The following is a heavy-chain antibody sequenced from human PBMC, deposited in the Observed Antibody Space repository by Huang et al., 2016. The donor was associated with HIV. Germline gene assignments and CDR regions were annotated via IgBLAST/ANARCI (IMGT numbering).Heavy chain of an antibody. D-gene: IGHD3-10*01. CDR1: GLTVRSNY. CDR3: ARGSAGGSGAYDI. Sequence: LRLSCATSGLTVRSNYMSWVRQAPGKGLKWVSIIYVGGETYYADSVKDRFTISRANSKNTVYLQMNSLRGEDSAVYYCARGSAGGSGAYDIWGQGTMVTVSS. J-gene: IGHJ3*02. CDR2: IYVGGET. V-gene: IGHV3-53*01.